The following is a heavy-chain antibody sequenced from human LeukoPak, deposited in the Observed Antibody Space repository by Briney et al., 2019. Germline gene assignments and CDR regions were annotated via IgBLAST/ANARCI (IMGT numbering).Heavy chain of an antibody. V-gene: IGHV1-46*01. Sequence: ASVTVSFKASGYTFTSYYMHWVRQAPGQGLEWMGLINPSGGSTSYAQKFQGRVTMTRDTSTSTVYMELSSLRSADKAVYYCARGIFSSNWNFDYWGQGSLVTVSS. CDR3: ARGIFSSNWNFDY. CDR2: INPSGGST. CDR1: GYTFTSYY. J-gene: IGHJ4*02. D-gene: IGHD1-20*01.